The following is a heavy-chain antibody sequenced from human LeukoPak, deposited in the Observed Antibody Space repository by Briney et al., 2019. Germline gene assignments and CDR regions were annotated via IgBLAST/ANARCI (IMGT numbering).Heavy chain of an antibody. V-gene: IGHV4-34*01. CDR2: INHSGRT. CDR1: GVSLSGYY. CDR3: ARAYYSTSWFPH. J-gene: IGHJ5*02. Sequence: SETLSLTCAVSGVSLSGYYWGWIRQTPGKGLERIGEINHSGRTNYNPSLKSRVTISADTSKNQFSLALRSVTAADTAVYYCARAYYSTSWFPHWGQGALVTVSS. D-gene: IGHD3-10*01.